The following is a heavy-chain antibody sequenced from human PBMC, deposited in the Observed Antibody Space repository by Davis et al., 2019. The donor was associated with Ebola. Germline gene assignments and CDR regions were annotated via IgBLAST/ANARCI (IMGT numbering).Heavy chain of an antibody. J-gene: IGHJ5*01. V-gene: IGHV1-8*01. D-gene: IGHD5-12*01. CDR2: VNPNSGNT. Sequence: AASVKVSCKASGYTFTNYDVHWVRQGTGQGLAWIGWVNPNSGNTGYGQKFQGRVTMTRNTSISTAYMELSSLTSEDTAVYYCARGRKVARMGSWFDSWGQGTLVTVSS. CDR1: GYTFTNYD. CDR3: ARGRKVARMGSWFDS.